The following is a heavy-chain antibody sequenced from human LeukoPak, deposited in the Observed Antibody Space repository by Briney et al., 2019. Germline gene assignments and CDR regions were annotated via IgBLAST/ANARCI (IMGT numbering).Heavy chain of an antibody. V-gene: IGHV1-69*06. Sequence: GASVKVSCKASGGTFSSYAISWVRQAPGQGLEWMGGIIPIFGTANYAQKFQGRVTITADKSTSTAYMELSSLRSEDTAVYYCAREASFGELPYFDYWGQGTLVTVSS. CDR2: IIPIFGTA. D-gene: IGHD3-10*01. J-gene: IGHJ4*02. CDR3: AREASFGELPYFDY. CDR1: GGTFSSYA.